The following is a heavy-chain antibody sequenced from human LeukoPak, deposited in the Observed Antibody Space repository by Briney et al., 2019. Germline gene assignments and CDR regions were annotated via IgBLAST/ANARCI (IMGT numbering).Heavy chain of an antibody. J-gene: IGHJ4*02. CDR1: GYTFTSYD. D-gene: IGHD3-22*01. V-gene: IGHV1-8*01. CDR3: ARDGSLIYDSSGYSDY. Sequence: GASXXVSCKASGYTFTSYDINWVRQATGQGLEWMGWMNPNSGNTGYAQKFQGRVTMTRNTSISTAYMELSSLRSEDTAVYYCARDGSLIYDSSGYSDYWGQGTLVTVSS. CDR2: MNPNSGNT.